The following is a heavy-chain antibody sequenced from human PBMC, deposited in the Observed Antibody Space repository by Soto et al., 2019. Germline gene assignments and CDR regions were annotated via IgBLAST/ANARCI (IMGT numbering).Heavy chain of an antibody. CDR1: GFTFTSCA. Sequence: WGSLRLSCEASGFTFTSCAMHWVRQAPGKGLEWVAVISDDGRNYYYADSVKGRFTISRDNSKNTVFLQMNSLRAEDTAVYYCAKVHWKFLVYYFDHRGQGTLVTVSS. V-gene: IGHV3-30*18. CDR2: ISDDGRNY. CDR3: AKVHWKFLVYYFDH. D-gene: IGHD1-1*01. J-gene: IGHJ4*02.